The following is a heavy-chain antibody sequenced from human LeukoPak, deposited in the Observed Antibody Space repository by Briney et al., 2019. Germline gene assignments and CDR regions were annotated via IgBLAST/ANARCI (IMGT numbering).Heavy chain of an antibody. CDR1: GGSISSYY. CDR2: IYYSGST. J-gene: IGHJ4*02. V-gene: IGHV4-59*01. CDR3: ARMVTMVRALDY. D-gene: IGHD3-10*01. Sequence: SETLSLTCTVSGGSISSYYWSCVRQPPGKGREWIGYIYYSGSTNYNPSLKRRVTISVDTSKNQFSLKLSSVTAADTAVYYCARMVTMVRALDYWGQGTLVTVSS.